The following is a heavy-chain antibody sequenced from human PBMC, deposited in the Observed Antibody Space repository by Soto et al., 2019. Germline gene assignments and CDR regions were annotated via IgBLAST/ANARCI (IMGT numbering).Heavy chain of an antibody. V-gene: IGHV3-21*06. CDR3: ARESEDLTSNFDY. Sequence: GGSLRLSCASSGFAFTRYSMNWVRQAPGKGLEWVSSISSTTNYIYYGDSMKGRFTISRDNAKNSLYLEMNSLRAEDTAVYYCARESEDLTSNFDYWGQGTLVTVS. CDR2: ISSTTNYI. J-gene: IGHJ4*02. CDR1: GFAFTRYS.